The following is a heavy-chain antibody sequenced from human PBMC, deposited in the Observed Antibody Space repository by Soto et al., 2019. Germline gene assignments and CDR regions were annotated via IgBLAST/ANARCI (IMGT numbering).Heavy chain of an antibody. D-gene: IGHD6-13*01. CDR1: GYTFPTYG. V-gene: IGHV1-18*01. CDR2: ISVYNGFT. J-gene: IGHJ4*02. CDR3: AREFEGHSSSWPFDY. Sequence: QVQLVQSGGEVKKPGASVRVSCRASGYTFPTYGIAWVRQAPGQGLEWMGWISVYNGFTHYAQKFRGGVTVTTETSTSTVHMELRSLSSDDTAVYYCAREFEGHSSSWPFDYWGQGTLVTVSA.